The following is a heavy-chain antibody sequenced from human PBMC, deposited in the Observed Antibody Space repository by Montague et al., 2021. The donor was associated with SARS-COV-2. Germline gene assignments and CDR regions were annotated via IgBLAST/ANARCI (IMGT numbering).Heavy chain of an antibody. CDR3: ASGRQHFNMIVVVMAGGQYYFDY. CDR2: INHRGTS. V-gene: IGHV4-34*01. J-gene: IGHJ4*02. Sequence: SETLSLTCAVSGGSFSDYFWTWIRQPPGKGLEWIGEINHRGTSNYNPSLKSRVSISVDTSKNQFSLYLGSVTAADTAVYYCASGRQHFNMIVVVMAGGQYYFDYWGQGTLVTVSS. CDR1: GGSFSDYF. D-gene: IGHD3-22*01.